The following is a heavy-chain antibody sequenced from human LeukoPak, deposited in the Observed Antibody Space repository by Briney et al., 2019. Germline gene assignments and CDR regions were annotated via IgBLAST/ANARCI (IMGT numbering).Heavy chain of an antibody. CDR3: ARAAGGQQLDRK. Sequence: ASVKVSCKASGYTFTGYYMHWVRQAPGQGLEWMGWINPNSGGTNYAQKFQGRVTMTRDTSISTAYMELGRLRSDDTAVYYCARAAGGQQLDRKWGQGTLVTVTS. D-gene: IGHD6-13*01. J-gene: IGHJ4*02. CDR1: GYTFTGYY. V-gene: IGHV1-2*02. CDR2: INPNSGGT.